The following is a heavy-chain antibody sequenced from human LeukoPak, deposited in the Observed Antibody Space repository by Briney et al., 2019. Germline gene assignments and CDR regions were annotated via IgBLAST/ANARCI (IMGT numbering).Heavy chain of an antibody. J-gene: IGHJ4*02. CDR2: ISGSGGGT. V-gene: IGHV3-23*01. CDR3: ARALAVAGTGY. CDR1: GFTFSSYA. D-gene: IGHD6-19*01. Sequence: PGGSLRLSCAASGFTFSSYAMSWVRQAPGKGLEWVSGISGSGGGTYYADSVKGRFTISRDNAKNSLYLQMNSLRVEDTAVYYCARALAVAGTGYWGQGTLVTVSS.